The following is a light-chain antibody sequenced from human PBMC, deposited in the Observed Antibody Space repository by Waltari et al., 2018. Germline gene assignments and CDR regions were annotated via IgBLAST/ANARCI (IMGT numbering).Light chain of an antibody. V-gene: IGKV4-1*01. CDR3: QHYESYPVT. CDR1: QSVLYSSNSKNY. Sequence: DIVMTQSPDSLAVSLGERATINCQSSQSVLYSSNSKNYLAWYQQKPGQPPKLLIYWASTRESGVPDRFSGSGSGTEFTLSISSLQPDDFATYYCQHYESYPVTFGQGTKLEIK. J-gene: IGKJ2*01. CDR2: WAS.